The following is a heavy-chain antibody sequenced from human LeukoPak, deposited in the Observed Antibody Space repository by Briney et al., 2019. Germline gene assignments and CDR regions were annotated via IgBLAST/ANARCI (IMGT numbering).Heavy chain of an antibody. Sequence: SETLSLTCTVSGGSISSYYWSWIRQPPRKGLEWIGYIYYSGSTNYNPSLKSRVTISVDTSKNQFSLKLSSVTAADTAVYYCARSGGYSGYDLIFDYWDQGTLVTVSS. D-gene: IGHD5-12*01. CDR2: IYYSGST. J-gene: IGHJ4*02. CDR3: ARSGGYSGYDLIFDY. CDR1: GGSISSYY. V-gene: IGHV4-59*13.